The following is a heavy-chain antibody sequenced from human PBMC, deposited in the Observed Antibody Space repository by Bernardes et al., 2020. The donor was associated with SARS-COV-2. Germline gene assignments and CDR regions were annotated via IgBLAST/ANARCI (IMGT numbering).Heavy chain of an antibody. D-gene: IGHD5-18*01. CDR1: GGSISSYY. CDR2: IYYSGST. J-gene: IGHJ4*02. Sequence: SETLSLTCTVSGGSISSYYWSWIRQPPGKGLEWIGYIYYSGSTNYNPSLKSRVTISVDTSKNQFSLKLSSVTAADTAVYYCARQRNVDTDFDYWGQGTLVTVSS. V-gene: IGHV4-59*01. CDR3: ARQRNVDTDFDY.